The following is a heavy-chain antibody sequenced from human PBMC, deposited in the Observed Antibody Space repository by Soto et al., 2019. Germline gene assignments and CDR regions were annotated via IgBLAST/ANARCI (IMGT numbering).Heavy chain of an antibody. V-gene: IGHV3-48*02. D-gene: IGHD1-1*01. CDR1: GFSFSTAT. J-gene: IGHJ6*02. Sequence: HPGGALRLPCAASGFSFSTATMNRVRQAPGKGLEWVSYISSGSTTIYYADSVKGRFTISRDNGKNSLYLQMNSLRDEDTAVYYCARVRRNDASDYYGMDVWGQGTTVTVSS. CDR2: ISSGSTTI. CDR3: ARVRRNDASDYYGMDV.